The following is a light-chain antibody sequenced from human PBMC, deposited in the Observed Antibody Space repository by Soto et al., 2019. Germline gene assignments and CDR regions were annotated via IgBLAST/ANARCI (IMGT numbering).Light chain of an antibody. Sequence: DIQMTQSPSSLSASVGDRVTITCRASQSISSYLNWYQQKPGKAPKLLIYAASSLQSGVPSRFRRSGAGTHFTLTISSLQPEDFATYYCQQSYSTPHTFGQGTKLEIK. CDR2: AAS. CDR3: QQSYSTPHT. V-gene: IGKV1-39*01. CDR1: QSISSY. J-gene: IGKJ2*01.